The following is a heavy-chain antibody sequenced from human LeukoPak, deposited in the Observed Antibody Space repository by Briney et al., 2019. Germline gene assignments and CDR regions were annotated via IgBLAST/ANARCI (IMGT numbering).Heavy chain of an antibody. CDR1: GYTFTSYG. D-gene: IGHD6-13*01. CDR2: ISAYNGNT. Sequence: ASVKVSCKASGYTFTSYGISWVRQAPGQGLEWMGWISAYNGNTNYAQKLQGRVTMTTDTSTSTAYMELRSLRSDDTAVYYCARDSFPLISAGYFDYWGQGTLVTVSP. J-gene: IGHJ4*02. CDR3: ARDSFPLISAGYFDY. V-gene: IGHV1-18*01.